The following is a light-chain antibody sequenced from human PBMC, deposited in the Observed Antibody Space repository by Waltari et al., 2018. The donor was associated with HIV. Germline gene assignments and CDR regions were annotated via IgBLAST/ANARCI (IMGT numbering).Light chain of an antibody. CDR1: GSDVGGYNY. Sequence: QSALTQPASVSGSPGQSITISCTGTGSDVGGYNYVSWYQQRPGAAPKLLIYEVRNLPSWIFSRCSGSKSGNTASLTITGLQAEDEADYYCSSYTDTTTLGVVFGGGTKLTVL. V-gene: IGLV2-14*01. CDR3: SSYTDTTTLGVV. J-gene: IGLJ2*01. CDR2: EVR.